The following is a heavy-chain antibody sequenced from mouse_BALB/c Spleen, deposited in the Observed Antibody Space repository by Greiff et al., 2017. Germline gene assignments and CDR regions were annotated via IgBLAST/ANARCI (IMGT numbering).Heavy chain of an antibody. CDR2: INPSSGYT. V-gene: IGHV1-4*02. CDR1: GYTFTSYT. J-gene: IGHJ4*01. Sequence: QVQLQQSAAELARPGASVKMSCKASGYTFTSYTMHWVKQRPGQGLEWIGYINPSSGYTEYNQKFKDKTTLTADKSSSTAYMQLSSLTSEDSAVYYCARAGAYYGNFNAMDYWGQGTSVTVSS. CDR3: ARAGAYYGNFNAMDY. D-gene: IGHD2-10*01.